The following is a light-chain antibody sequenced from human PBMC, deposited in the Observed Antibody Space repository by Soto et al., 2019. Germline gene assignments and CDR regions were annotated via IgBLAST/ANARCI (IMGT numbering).Light chain of an antibody. CDR1: QSLLDTSNNKNY. Sequence: DIVMTQSPDSLAVSLGERGTINCKSSQSLLDTSNNKNYVAWYQQKPGQPPKLLIYWASARQSGVPDRFSGSGSGTDFTLTISNLQAEDVAVYYCHQYYSALFAFGQGTKLEI. CDR3: HQYYSALFA. J-gene: IGKJ2*01. CDR2: WAS. V-gene: IGKV4-1*01.